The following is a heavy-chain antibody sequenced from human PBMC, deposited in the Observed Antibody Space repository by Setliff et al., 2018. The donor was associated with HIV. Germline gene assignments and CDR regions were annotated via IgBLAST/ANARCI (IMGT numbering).Heavy chain of an antibody. J-gene: IGHJ4*02. D-gene: IGHD6-19*01. CDR3: VRGPQWLVQKGRVYYFDY. CDR2: IYYSGRA. V-gene: IGHV4-30-4*08. Sequence: PSETLSLTCTVSGGSISSGDYFLSWIRQAPGKGLEWIGCIYYSGRAYYHPSLQSRVTISVDTSKNQVSLKLNSMTAADTAVYFCVRGPQWLVQKGRVYYFDYWGQGALVTVSS. CDR1: GGSISSGDYF.